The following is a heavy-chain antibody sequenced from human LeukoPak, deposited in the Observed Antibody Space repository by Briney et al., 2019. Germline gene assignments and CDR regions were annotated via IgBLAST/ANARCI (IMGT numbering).Heavy chain of an antibody. CDR3: ANLIVGAAYFDY. CDR2: ISYDGSNK. D-gene: IGHD1-26*01. J-gene: IGHJ4*02. Sequence: GGSLRLSCAASGFTFSSYAMHWVRQAPGKGLEWVAVISYDGSNKYYADSVKGRFTISRDNSKNTLYLQMNSLRAEDTAVYYCANLIVGAAYFDYWGQGSLVTVSS. V-gene: IGHV3-30*04. CDR1: GFTFSSYA.